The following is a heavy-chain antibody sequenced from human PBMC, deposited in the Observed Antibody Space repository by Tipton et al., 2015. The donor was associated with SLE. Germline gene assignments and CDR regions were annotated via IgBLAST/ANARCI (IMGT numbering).Heavy chain of an antibody. V-gene: IGHV4-39*07. CDR3: AQWNFVTMTGGFDI. J-gene: IGHJ3*02. Sequence: TLSLTCTVSGGSISTSSYYWAWIRQPPGKGLECIGNINYRGTTSYNPSLKSRVTMSVDTSQNQFSLTLRSVTAADTAIYYCAQWNFVTMTGGFDIWGQVTMVTVSS. CDR2: INYRGTT. CDR1: GGSISTSSYY. D-gene: IGHD1-7*01.